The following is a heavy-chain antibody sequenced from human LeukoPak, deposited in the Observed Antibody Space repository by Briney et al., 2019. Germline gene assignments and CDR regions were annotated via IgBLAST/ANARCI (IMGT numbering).Heavy chain of an antibody. Sequence: GGSLRLSCTASGFTFSSNSMTWVRQAPRKGLEWVSVIYSGGSTYYADSVKGRFTISRDNSKNTLYLQLNSLRVEDTAVYFCAREQSNYAYFDYWGQGTLVTVSS. D-gene: IGHD4-11*01. CDR2: IYSGGST. V-gene: IGHV3-53*01. J-gene: IGHJ4*02. CDR1: GFTFSSNS. CDR3: AREQSNYAYFDY.